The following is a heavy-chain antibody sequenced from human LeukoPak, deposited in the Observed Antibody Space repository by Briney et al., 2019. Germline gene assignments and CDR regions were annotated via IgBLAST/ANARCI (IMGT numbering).Heavy chain of an antibody. CDR1: GFSFSSYR. CDR2: ISSSSSTI. D-gene: IGHD2-2*01. CDR3: AGEYSSSWFVGWFDP. J-gene: IGHJ5*01. V-gene: IGHV3-48*02. Sequence: GGSLTLSCAASGFSFSSYRMNWVRQAPGKGQEWVSYISSSSSTIYYADSVKGRFTISRDNAKKSLYLQMNSLRDEDTAVYYCAGEYSSSWFVGWFDPWGQGNLATVSS.